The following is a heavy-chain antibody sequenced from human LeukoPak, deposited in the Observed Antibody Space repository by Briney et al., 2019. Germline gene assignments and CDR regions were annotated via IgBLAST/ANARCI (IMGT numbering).Heavy chain of an antibody. V-gene: IGHV4-61*08. CDR3: ARGRSNYYGMDV. CDR2: IYYNGNT. D-gene: IGHD1-26*01. CDR1: GGSISSGGYY. J-gene: IGHJ6*02. Sequence: PSETLSLTCTVSGGSISSGGYYWSWIRQHPGKGLEWIGYIYYNGNTNYSPSLKSRVTMSVDTSKNLFSLKVSSVTAADTAVYYCARGRSNYYGMDVWGQGTTVTVSS.